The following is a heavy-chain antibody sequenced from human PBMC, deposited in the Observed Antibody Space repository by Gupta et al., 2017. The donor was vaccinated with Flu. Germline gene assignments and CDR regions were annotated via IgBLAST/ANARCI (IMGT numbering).Heavy chain of an antibody. CDR3: ARWTPTYYDTLTGYYLDY. Sequence: EVQLVESGGDLVQPGGSLRLSCVASGFTLSGYWMTWVRQAPGKGLEWVANIKPDGSTKYYVDSVRGRFSISRDNAKNSIFLQMNSLRGDDTAVYYCARWTPTYYDTLTGYYLDYWGQGTLVTVSS. CDR1: GFTLSGYW. D-gene: IGHD3-9*01. CDR2: IKPDGSTK. J-gene: IGHJ4*02. V-gene: IGHV3-7*04.